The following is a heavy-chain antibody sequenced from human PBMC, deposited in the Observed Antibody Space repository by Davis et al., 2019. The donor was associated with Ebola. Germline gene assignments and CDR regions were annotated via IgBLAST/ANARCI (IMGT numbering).Heavy chain of an antibody. J-gene: IGHJ4*02. D-gene: IGHD6-13*01. CDR3: ARDGVAAAGTDY. V-gene: IGHV1-69*13. CDR1: GGTFSSYA. CDR2: IIPIFGTA. Sequence: AASVKVSCKASGGTFSSYAISWVRQAPGQGLEWMGGIIPIFGTANYAQKFQGRVTITADESTSTAYMELSSLRSEDTAVYYRARDGVAAAGTDYWGQGTLVTVSS.